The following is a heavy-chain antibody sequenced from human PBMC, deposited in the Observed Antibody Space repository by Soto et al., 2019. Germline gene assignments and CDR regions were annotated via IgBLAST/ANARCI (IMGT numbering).Heavy chain of an antibody. CDR1: GGSISSGGYS. V-gene: IGHV4-30-2*01. D-gene: IGHD3-22*01. Sequence: SETLSLTCAVSGGSISSGGYSWSWIRQPPGKGLEWIGYIYHSGSTYYNPSLKSRVTISVDRSKNQFSLKLSSVTAADTAVYYCASLVGDYYDSSGYPEYYFDYWGQGTLVTVSS. J-gene: IGHJ4*02. CDR3: ASLVGDYYDSSGYPEYYFDY. CDR2: IYHSGST.